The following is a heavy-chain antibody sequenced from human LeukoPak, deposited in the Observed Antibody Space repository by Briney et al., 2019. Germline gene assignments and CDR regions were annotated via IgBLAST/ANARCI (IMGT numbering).Heavy chain of an antibody. CDR3: AKDYPVIEH. CDR1: GFPFSNYG. J-gene: IGHJ4*02. D-gene: IGHD2/OR15-2a*01. CDR2: TRKDGSTV. Sequence: GGSLRLSCAASGFPFSNYGMHWVRQTPGKGLEWVAFTRKDGSTVYNEDSVKGRFTISRDNSEGMVYLQMSSLRPEDTAVYYCAKDYPVIEHWGLGTLVTVSS. V-gene: IGHV3-30*02.